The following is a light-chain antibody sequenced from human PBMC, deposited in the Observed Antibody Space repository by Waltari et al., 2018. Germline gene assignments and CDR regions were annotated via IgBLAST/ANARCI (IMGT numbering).Light chain of an antibody. Sequence: DIQLTQSPSFLSASVRERVTITCRASQDISKYLAWYQQKPGKAPKLLIYGASTLQSGVPSSFSGCGSGTEFTLTISSLQPEDFAIYYCQQLNSYPLTFGGGTKVEIK. V-gene: IGKV1-9*01. CDR2: GAS. J-gene: IGKJ4*01. CDR3: QQLNSYPLT. CDR1: QDISKY.